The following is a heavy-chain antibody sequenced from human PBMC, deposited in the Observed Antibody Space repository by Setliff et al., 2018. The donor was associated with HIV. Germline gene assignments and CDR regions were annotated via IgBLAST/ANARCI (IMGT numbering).Heavy chain of an antibody. CDR1: GLSINFGYY. J-gene: IGHJ5*02. Sequence: SETLSLTCSVSGLSINFGYYWGWIRQPPGKGLEWIGSVYHDGNSYFNPSLKSRVTISMDTSKNQVSLRLKSVTAADTAIYYCVTSKPHNWNDGANWFDPWGQGTLVTVS. CDR3: VTSKPHNWNDGANWFDP. V-gene: IGHV4-38-2*02. CDR2: VYHDGNS. D-gene: IGHD1-20*01.